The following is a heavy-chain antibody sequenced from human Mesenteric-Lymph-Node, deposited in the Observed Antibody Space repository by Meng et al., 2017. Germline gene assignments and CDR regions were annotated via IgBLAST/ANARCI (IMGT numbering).Heavy chain of an antibody. V-gene: IGHV3-23*01. CDR3: AKEPYTGSYSPDYYFYFDY. J-gene: IGHJ4*02. CDR1: GFTFTSYA. D-gene: IGHD1-26*01. CDR2: ITASGANT. Sequence: GGSLRLSCAASGFTFTSYAMSWVRQAPGKGLEWVSVITASGANTHYADSVKGRFNISRDNAKNTLSLQMNSLRAEDTAIYYCAKEPYTGSYSPDYYFYFDYWGQGTLVTVSS.